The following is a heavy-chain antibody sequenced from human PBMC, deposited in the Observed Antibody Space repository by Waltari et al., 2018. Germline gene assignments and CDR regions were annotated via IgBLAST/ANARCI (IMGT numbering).Heavy chain of an antibody. CDR2: MSSSSSSTSTI. D-gene: IGHD3-3*01. CDR1: GFTFSSYR. CDR3: ARVGGDY. J-gene: IGHJ4*02. Sequence: EVQLVESGGGLVQPGWSLRLARQASGFTFSSYRMNWVRPAPGKGLGGVSYMSSSSSSTSTIYYADSVKGRFTISRDNAKNSLYLQMNSLRAEDTAVYDCARVGGDYWGQGTLVTVSS. V-gene: IGHV3-48*01.